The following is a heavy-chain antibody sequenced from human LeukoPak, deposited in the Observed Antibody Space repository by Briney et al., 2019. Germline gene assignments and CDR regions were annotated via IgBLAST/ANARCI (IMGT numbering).Heavy chain of an antibody. Sequence: ASVKVSCKASGYTFTSYYMHWVRQATGQGLEWMGWMNPNSGNTGYAQKFQGRVTMTRNTSITTAYMELSSLTSEDTAVYYCTPRRTGKYYFDYWGQGTLVTVSS. V-gene: IGHV1-8*02. CDR1: GYTFTSYY. CDR2: MNPNSGNT. D-gene: IGHD3-10*01. CDR3: TPRRTGKYYFDY. J-gene: IGHJ4*02.